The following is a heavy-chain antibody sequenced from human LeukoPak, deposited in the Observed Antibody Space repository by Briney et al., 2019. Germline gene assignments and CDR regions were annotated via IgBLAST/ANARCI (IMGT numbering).Heavy chain of an antibody. Sequence: SETLSLTCTVSGGSINNYYWSWIRQPARKGLEWIGRIYTRGSTNYNPSLKSRVTMSVDTSKNQFSLKLSSVTAADTAVYYCARGRYCSADICSGGDAFDIWGQGTMVSVSS. CDR1: GGSINNYY. CDR2: IYTRGST. D-gene: IGHD2-15*01. CDR3: ARGRYCSADICSGGDAFDI. V-gene: IGHV4-4*07. J-gene: IGHJ3*02.